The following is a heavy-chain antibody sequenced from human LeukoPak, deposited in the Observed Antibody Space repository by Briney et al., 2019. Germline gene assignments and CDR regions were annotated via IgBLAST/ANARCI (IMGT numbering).Heavy chain of an antibody. J-gene: IGHJ4*02. D-gene: IGHD5-18*01. CDR2: ISWNSGTI. Sequence: PGRSLRLSCAASGFTFDDYAMHWVRQAPGMGLEWVSGISWNSGTIVYADSVKGRFTISRDNAKNSLYLQMNNLRAEVTALYYCAKDLNHFGYTYGHPLDYWGQGTLVTVSS. CDR1: GFTFDDYA. V-gene: IGHV3-9*01. CDR3: AKDLNHFGYTYGHPLDY.